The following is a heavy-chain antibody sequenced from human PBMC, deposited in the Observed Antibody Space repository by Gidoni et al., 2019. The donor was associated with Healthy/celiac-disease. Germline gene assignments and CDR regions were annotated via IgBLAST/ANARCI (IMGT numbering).Heavy chain of an antibody. CDR2: ISYDGSNK. CDR3: AKGSSGWYTVVDY. D-gene: IGHD6-19*01. Sequence: QAQLVESGGGVVQPGRSLRLSCAASGFTFSSYGMHWVRQAPGKGLEWVAVISYDGSNKYYADSVKGRFTISRDNSKNTLYLQMNSLRAEDTAVYYCAKGSSGWYTVVDYWGQGTLVTVSS. J-gene: IGHJ4*02. CDR1: GFTFSSYG. V-gene: IGHV3-30*18.